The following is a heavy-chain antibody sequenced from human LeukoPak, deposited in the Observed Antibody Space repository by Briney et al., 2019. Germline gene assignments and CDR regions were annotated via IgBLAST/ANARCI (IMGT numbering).Heavy chain of an antibody. CDR3: ARVGGAFDI. J-gene: IGHJ3*02. CDR1: GFTFSGYS. Sequence: GGSLRLSRAASGFTFSGYSMNWVRQAPGKGLEWISYISSSSTTIYYADSVKGRFTISRDNAKNSLYLQMNSLRAEDTAVYSCARVGGAFDIWGQGTMVTVSS. V-gene: IGHV3-48*01. CDR2: ISSSSTTI. D-gene: IGHD2-15*01.